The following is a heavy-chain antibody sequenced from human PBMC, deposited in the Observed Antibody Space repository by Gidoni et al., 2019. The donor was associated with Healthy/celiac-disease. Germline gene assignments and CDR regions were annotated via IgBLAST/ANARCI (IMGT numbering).Heavy chain of an antibody. CDR2: ISGSGGST. V-gene: IGHV3-23*01. J-gene: IGHJ5*02. D-gene: IGHD2-15*01. CDR1: GFTFSSYA. Sequence: EVQLLESGGGLVQPVGSLRLSCAASGFTFSSYAMSWVRQAPGKGLEWVSAISGSGGSTYYADSVKGRFTISRDNSKNTLYLQMNSLRAEDTAVYYCAKGYCSGGSCPTGFDPWGQGTLVTVSS. CDR3: AKGYCSGGSCPTGFDP.